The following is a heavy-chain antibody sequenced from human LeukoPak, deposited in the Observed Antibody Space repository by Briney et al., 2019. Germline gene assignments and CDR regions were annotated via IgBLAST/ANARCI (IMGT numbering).Heavy chain of an antibody. V-gene: IGHV3-33*01. CDR2: IWYDGGNK. J-gene: IGHJ4*02. CDR1: GLTFNSYG. D-gene: IGHD1-1*01. CDR3: ARGTSGGYEGDY. Sequence: PGGSLRLSCAASGLTFNSYGMHWVRQAPGKGLEWVAVIWYDGGNKYYADSVKGRFTISRDNSKNTLYLQMNSLRAEDTAVYYCARGTSGGYEGDYWGQGTLVTVSS.